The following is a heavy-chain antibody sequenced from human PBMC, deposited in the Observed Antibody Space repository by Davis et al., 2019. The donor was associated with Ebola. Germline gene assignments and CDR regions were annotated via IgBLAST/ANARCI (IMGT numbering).Heavy chain of an antibody. Sequence: MPSETLSLTCTVSGGSISSSSYYWGWIRQPPGKGLEWIGSIYYSGSTYYNPSLKSRVTISVDTSKNQFSLKLSSVTAADTAFYYCARIPTPWGYDLDYWGEGTLVTVSS. CDR3: ARIPTPWGYDLDY. V-gene: IGHV4-39*01. CDR1: GGSISSSSYY. CDR2: IYYSGST. J-gene: IGHJ4*02. D-gene: IGHD5-12*01.